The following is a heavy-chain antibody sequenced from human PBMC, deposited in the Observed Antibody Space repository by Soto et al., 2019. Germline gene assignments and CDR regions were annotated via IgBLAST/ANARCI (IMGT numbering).Heavy chain of an antibody. CDR1: GFTFSSYG. J-gene: IGHJ5*02. D-gene: IGHD3-9*01. Sequence: LRLSCAASGFTFSSYGMHWVRQAPGKGLEWVAVISYDGSNKYYADSVKGRFTISRDNSKNTLYLQMNSLRAEDTAVYYCAKDPRPGRYFDWLFGPWGQGTLVTVS. CDR3: AKDPRPGRYFDWLFGP. V-gene: IGHV3-30*18. CDR2: ISYDGSNK.